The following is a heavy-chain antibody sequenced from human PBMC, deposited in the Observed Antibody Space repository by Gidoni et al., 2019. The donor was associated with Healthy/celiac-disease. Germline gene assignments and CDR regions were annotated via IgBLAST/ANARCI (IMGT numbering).Heavy chain of an antibody. CDR2: ISSSSSYI. CDR1: GFTFSSYS. V-gene: IGHV3-21*01. Sequence: EVQLVESGGGLVKPGGSLRLSCAASGFTFSSYSMNWVRQAPGKGLEWVSSISSSSSYIYYADSVKGRFTISRDNAKNSLYLQMNSLRAEDTAVYYCARAIFGVAPFDYWGQGTLVTVSS. D-gene: IGHD3-3*01. J-gene: IGHJ4*02. CDR3: ARAIFGVAPFDY.